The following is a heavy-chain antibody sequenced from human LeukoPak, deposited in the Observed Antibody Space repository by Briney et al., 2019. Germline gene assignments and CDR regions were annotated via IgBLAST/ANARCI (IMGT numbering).Heavy chain of an antibody. CDR3: AELGITMIGGV. CDR2: INGDGSTT. D-gene: IGHD3-10*02. CDR1: GFTFSSSW. Sequence: GGSLRLSCAASGFTFSSSWMHWVRQAPGKGLVWVSRINGDGSTTIYADSVKGRFTISRDNAKNSLYLQMNSLRAEDTAVYYCAELGITMIGGVWGKGTTVTISS. V-gene: IGHV3-74*01. J-gene: IGHJ6*04.